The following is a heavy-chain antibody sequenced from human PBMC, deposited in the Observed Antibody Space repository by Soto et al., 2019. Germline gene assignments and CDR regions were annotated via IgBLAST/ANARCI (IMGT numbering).Heavy chain of an antibody. CDR2: IYYSGTT. Sequence: QMQLQESGPGLVKPSETLSLTCTVSGGSISDSTRYWAWIRQSPEKWLEWIGAIYYSGTTYYNPSLESRVTISVDTSKKQFSLRLSSVTAADTAAYFCARFWGVPLTWGDYWVQGALVSVSA. CDR3: ARFWGVPLTWGDY. CDR1: GGSISDSTRY. D-gene: IGHD3-3*01. J-gene: IGHJ4*02. V-gene: IGHV4-39*01.